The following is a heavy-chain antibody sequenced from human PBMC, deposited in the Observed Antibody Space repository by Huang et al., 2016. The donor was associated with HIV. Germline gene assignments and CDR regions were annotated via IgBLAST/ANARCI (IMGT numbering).Heavy chain of an antibody. CDR3: ARVWGGGSCDY. V-gene: IGHV4-59*01. D-gene: IGHD2-15*01. J-gene: IGHJ4*02. CDR1: GGSISSYY. CDR2: IYYTGST. Sequence: QVQLQESGPGLVKPSETLSLTCTVSGGSISSYYWSWIRQPPGKGLEWIGYIYYTGSTNYNPSLKSRVTIAVDTSKNQVSLKVTSVTAADTAVYYCARVWGGGSCDYWGQGTLVTVSS.